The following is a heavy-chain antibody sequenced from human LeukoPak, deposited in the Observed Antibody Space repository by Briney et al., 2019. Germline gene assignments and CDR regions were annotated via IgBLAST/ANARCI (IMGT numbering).Heavy chain of an antibody. V-gene: IGHV1-8*01. CDR1: GYTFTSYD. D-gene: IGHD3-22*01. Sequence: ASVKVSCXASGYTFTSYDINWVRQATGQGLEWMGWMNPNSGNTGYAQKFQGRVTITTDESTSTAYMELSSLRSEDTAVYYCASSSGYYNADDYWGQGTLVTVSS. CDR3: ASSSGYYNADDY. CDR2: MNPNSGNT. J-gene: IGHJ4*02.